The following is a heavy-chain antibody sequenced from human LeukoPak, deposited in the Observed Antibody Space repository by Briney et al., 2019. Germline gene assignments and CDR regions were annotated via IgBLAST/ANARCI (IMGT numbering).Heavy chain of an antibody. J-gene: IGHJ4*02. CDR3: ARALDSSSSRYQAFEE. Sequence: GGSLRLSCSASGFTFSNYWMSWVRQAPGKGLEWVANIKQDESERYYVDSVKGRFTISRDNAKSSLYLQMNSLRAEDTAVYYCARALDSSSSRYQAFEEWGQGTLVTVSS. V-gene: IGHV3-7*01. D-gene: IGHD2-2*01. CDR1: GFTFSNYW. CDR2: IKQDESER.